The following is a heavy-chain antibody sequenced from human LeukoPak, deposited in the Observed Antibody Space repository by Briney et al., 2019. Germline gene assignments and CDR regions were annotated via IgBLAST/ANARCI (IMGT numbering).Heavy chain of an antibody. V-gene: IGHV1-8*01. CDR2: MNPNSGNT. D-gene: IGHD4-17*01. Sequence: GASVKVSCKASGYTFTSYDINWVRQAAGHGLEWVGWMNPNSGNTGYAPKFRGRVTMTRSTSINTAYMELSSLRSEDTAIYYCARNDYGGHDAFGIWGQGTMVIVSS. J-gene: IGHJ3*02. CDR3: ARNDYGGHDAFGI. CDR1: GYTFTSYD.